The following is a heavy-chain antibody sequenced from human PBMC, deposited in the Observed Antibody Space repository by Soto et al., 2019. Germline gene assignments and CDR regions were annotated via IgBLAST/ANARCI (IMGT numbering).Heavy chain of an antibody. D-gene: IGHD1-26*01. CDR3: ARDLSGGNYYYHGLDV. CDR1: GFTFSDFD. J-gene: IGHJ6*02. CDR2: ITSNSVYV. V-gene: IGHV3-21*01. Sequence: EVQLVESGGGLVKPGGSLRLSCAVSGFTFSDFDMSWVRQAPGKGLEWVSSITSNSVYVYYADSLKGRFTISRDNAKSSLYLQMNSLRADDPAVYYCARDLSGGNYYYHGLDVWGQGTTVTVSS.